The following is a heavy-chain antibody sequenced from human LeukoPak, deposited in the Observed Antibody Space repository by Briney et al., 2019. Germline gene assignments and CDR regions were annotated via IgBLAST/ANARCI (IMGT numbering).Heavy chain of an antibody. CDR1: GFTFSSYS. Sequence: GSLRLSCAASGFTFSSYSMHWVRQAPGKGLEWVAVISYDGSNKYYADSVKGRFTISRDNSKNTLYLQMNSLRAEDTAVYYCARERSIAARPYYFDYWGQGTLVTVSS. D-gene: IGHD6-6*01. V-gene: IGHV3-30*03. CDR2: ISYDGSNK. J-gene: IGHJ4*02. CDR3: ARERSIAARPYYFDY.